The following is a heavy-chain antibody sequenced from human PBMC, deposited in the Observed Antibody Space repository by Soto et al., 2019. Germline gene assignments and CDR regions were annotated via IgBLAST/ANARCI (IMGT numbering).Heavy chain of an antibody. CDR3: ARSQSPRYYGMDV. J-gene: IGHJ6*02. Sequence: PSETLSLTCTVSGGSISSYYWSWIRQPPGKGLEWIGYIYYSGSTNYNPSLKSRVTISVDTSKNQFSLKLSSVTAADTAVYYCARSQSPRYYGMDVWGQGTTVTVSS. CDR2: IYYSGST. CDR1: GGSISSYY. V-gene: IGHV4-59*01.